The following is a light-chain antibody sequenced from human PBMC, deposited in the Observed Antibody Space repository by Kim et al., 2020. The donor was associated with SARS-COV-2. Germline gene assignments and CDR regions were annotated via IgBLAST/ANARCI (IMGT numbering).Light chain of an antibody. CDR1: QGISNY. CDR2: AAS. J-gene: IGKJ3*01. CDR3: QKYNSAHFT. Sequence: ASVGDRVTITCRASQGISNYLAWYQQKPGKVPKLLIYAASTLQSGVPSRFSGSGSGTDFTLTISSLQPEDVATYYCQKYNSAHFTFGPGTKVDIK. V-gene: IGKV1-27*01.